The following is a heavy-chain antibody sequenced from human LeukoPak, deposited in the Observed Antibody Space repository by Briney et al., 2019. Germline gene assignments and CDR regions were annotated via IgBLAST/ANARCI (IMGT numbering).Heavy chain of an antibody. D-gene: IGHD5-18*01. CDR1: GGSVSGRSYY. CDR3: AGDSYAIDY. CDR2: IYYSGDS. Sequence: SETLSLTCTVSGGSVSGRSYYWGWIRQPPGKGLEWIGTIYYSGDSYYNPSLKSRVAISIDSSKNQFPLMLRSVTAADTAVYYCAGDSYAIDYWGQGTLVTVSS. V-gene: IGHV4-39*06. J-gene: IGHJ4*02.